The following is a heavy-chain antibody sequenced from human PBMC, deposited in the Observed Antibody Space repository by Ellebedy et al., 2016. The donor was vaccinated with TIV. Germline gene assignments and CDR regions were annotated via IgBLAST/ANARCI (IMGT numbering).Heavy chain of an antibody. CDR1: GFTFSTYG. D-gene: IGHD3-22*01. Sequence: GESLKISCAASGFTFSTYGMLWVRQAPGKGLEWVAVIWSDGNIKYYADSVTCRFTISRDNSKNTLYLQMNSLRAEDTTVYYCARQYYDSSGFHSIDYWGQGALVTVSS. J-gene: IGHJ4*02. CDR2: IWSDGNIK. V-gene: IGHV3-33*08. CDR3: ARQYYDSSGFHSIDY.